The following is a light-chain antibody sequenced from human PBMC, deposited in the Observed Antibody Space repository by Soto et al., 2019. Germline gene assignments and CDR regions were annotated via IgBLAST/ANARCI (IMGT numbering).Light chain of an antibody. V-gene: IGKV1-6*01. CDR1: QGIRND. CDR2: TAS. J-gene: IGKJ1*01. Sequence: TQSTSSLSSSLGDRVTITCRASQGIRNDLGWYQQKPGKAPKLLIYTASSLQSGVPSRFSGSGSGTDFTRSISSLQPEDFATYYCLQDYNYPWTFGQGTKVDIK. CDR3: LQDYNYPWT.